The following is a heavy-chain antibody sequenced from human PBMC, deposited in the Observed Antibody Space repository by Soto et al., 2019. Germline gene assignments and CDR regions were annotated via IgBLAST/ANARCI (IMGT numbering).Heavy chain of an antibody. J-gene: IGHJ6*02. Sequence: QVQLVESGGGVVQPGTSLRLSCAASGFSFSDYGMHWVRQAPGKGLEWVAVIWFDGSNKYYAESVKGRFTISRDNSKNTVDLQMDRLRADDTDVYYCARRRSTVTTAWFYHAMDVWGQGTTVTVSS. CDR1: GFSFSDYG. V-gene: IGHV3-33*01. CDR2: IWFDGSNK. CDR3: ARRRSTVTTAWFYHAMDV. D-gene: IGHD4-17*01.